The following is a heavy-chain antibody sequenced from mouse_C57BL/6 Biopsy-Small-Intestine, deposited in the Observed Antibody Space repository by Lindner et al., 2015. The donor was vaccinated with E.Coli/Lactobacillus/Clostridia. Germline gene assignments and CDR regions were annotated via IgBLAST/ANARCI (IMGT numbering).Heavy chain of an antibody. J-gene: IGHJ1*03. Sequence: VQLQESGAELMKPGASVKLSCKATGYTFTGYWIEWVKQRPGHGLEWIGEILPGSGITNYNEKFKGKATFTADTSSNTAYMQISSLTTEDSAIYYCARMSYGYDSGWHFDVWGTGTTVTVSS. CDR2: ILPGSGIT. CDR3: ARMSYGYDSGWHFDV. D-gene: IGHD2-2*01. V-gene: IGHV1-9*01. CDR1: GYTFTGYW.